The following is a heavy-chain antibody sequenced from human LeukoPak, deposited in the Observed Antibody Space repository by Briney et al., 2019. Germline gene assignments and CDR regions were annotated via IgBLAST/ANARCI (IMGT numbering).Heavy chain of an antibody. J-gene: IGHJ4*02. CDR1: GFTFSSYS. CDR3: AKIPTNYYGSGSYFHGY. V-gene: IGHV3-48*01. D-gene: IGHD3-10*01. CDR2: ISSSSSTI. Sequence: GGSLRLSCAASGFTFSSYSMNWVRQAPGKGLEWVSYISSSSSTIYYADSVKGRFTISRDNSKNTLYLQMNSLRAEDTAVYYCAKIPTNYYGSGSYFHGYWGQGTLVTVSS.